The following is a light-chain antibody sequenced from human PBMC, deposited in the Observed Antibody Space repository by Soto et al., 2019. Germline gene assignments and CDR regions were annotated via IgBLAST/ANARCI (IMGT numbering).Light chain of an antibody. CDR1: SSDVGGYNY. CDR2: DVS. CDR3: SSYTSSSIIYV. J-gene: IGLJ1*01. V-gene: IGLV2-14*01. Sequence: QSVLTQPASVSGSPVQSIPISCTGTSSDVGGYNYVSWYQQHPGKAPKLMIYDVSNRPSGVSNRLSGSKSGNTASLTISGLQAEDEADYYCSSYTSSSIIYVFGTGTKVTVL.